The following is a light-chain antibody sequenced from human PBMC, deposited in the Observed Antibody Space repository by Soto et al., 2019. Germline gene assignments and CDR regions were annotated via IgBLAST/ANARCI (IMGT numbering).Light chain of an antibody. J-gene: IGKJ1*01. CDR1: QSVSSN. Sequence: EIVITQSPSTLSVSPGERATLSCRASQSVSSNLAWYQQKPGQAPRLLIYDASNRATGIPARFSGSGSGTDFTLTISRLEPEDFAVYYCQQYGSSPTTFGQGTKVDI. V-gene: IGKV3-20*01. CDR2: DAS. CDR3: QQYGSSPTT.